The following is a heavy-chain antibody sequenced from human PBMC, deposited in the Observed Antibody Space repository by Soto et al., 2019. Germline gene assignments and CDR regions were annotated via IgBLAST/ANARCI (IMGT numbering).Heavy chain of an antibody. V-gene: IGHV3-30*18. D-gene: IGHD5-12*01. CDR1: GFTFSSYG. J-gene: IGHJ6*02. CDR2: ISYDGSNK. Sequence: QVQLVESGGGVVQPGRSLRLSCAASGFTFSSYGMHWVRQAPGKGLEWVAVISYDGSNKYYADSVKGRFTISRDNXKXXLYLQMNSLRAEDTAVYYCAKMMGGYDTTHYGMDVWGQGTTVTVSS. CDR3: AKMMGGYDTTHYGMDV.